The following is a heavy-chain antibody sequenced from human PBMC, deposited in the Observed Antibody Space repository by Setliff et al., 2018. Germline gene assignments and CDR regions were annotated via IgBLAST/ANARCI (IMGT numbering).Heavy chain of an antibody. CDR2: ICHSGST. CDR3: ARQAHDLKGGTTLFYWFDP. Sequence: EPLSLTCDVSGYSISSGYCWGWIRQPPGKGLEWIGSICHSGSTHYNPSLKSRVTISVDTSKNEFSLKVSSVTAADTAVYYCARQAHDLKGGTTLFYWFDPWGQGTLVTVSS. J-gene: IGHJ5*02. CDR1: GYSISSGYC. D-gene: IGHD1-26*01. V-gene: IGHV4-38-2*01.